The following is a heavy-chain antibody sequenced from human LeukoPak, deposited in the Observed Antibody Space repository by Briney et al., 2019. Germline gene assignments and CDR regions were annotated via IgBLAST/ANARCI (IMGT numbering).Heavy chain of an antibody. CDR1: GGSISRSSYY. V-gene: IGHV4-39*07. CDR2: IYYSGTT. CDR3: ARLTANGNNWFDP. J-gene: IGHJ5*02. D-gene: IGHD2-21*02. Sequence: SETLSLTCTVSGGSISRSSYYWGWIRQPPGKGLEWTGTIYYSGTTFYNPSLKSRVTISVDTSKNQFSLKLSSVTAADTAVYYCARLTANGNNWFDPWGQGTLVTVSS.